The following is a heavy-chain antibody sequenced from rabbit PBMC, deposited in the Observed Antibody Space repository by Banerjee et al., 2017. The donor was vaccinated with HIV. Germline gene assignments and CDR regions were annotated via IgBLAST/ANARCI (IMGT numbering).Heavy chain of an antibody. CDR2: IYTGSSGST. CDR3: ARDLYATYSGGYNL. J-gene: IGHJ4*01. CDR1: GFDFSSNA. Sequence: QSLEESGGDLVKPGASLTLTCKASGFDFSSNAMCWVRQAPGKGLEWIGCIYTGSSGSTYYASWAKGRFTFTKTSSTTVTLQMTSLTAADTATYFCARDLYATYSGGYNLWGPGTLVTVS. V-gene: IGHV1S40*01. D-gene: IGHD1-1*01.